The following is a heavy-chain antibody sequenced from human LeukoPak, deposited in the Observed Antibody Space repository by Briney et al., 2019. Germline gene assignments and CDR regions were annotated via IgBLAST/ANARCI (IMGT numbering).Heavy chain of an antibody. D-gene: IGHD3-10*01. CDR3: GNYYGSGSSAAPGWYYGMDV. CDR1: RFTFSTYA. CDR2: ISYDGSNK. J-gene: IGHJ6*02. Sequence: GGSLRLSCAASRFTFSTYAMHWVRQAPGKGLEWVAVISYDGSNKYYADSVKGRFTISRDNSKNTLYLQMNSLRAEDTTVYYCGNYYGSGSSAAPGWYYGMDVWGQGTTVTVSS. V-gene: IGHV3-30*04.